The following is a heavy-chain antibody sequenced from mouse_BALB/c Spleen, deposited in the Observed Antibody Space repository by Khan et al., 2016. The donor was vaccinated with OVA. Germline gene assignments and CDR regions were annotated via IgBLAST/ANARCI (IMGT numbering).Heavy chain of an antibody. CDR2: ISSGGST. CDR1: GFTYSNYA. J-gene: IGHJ3*01. V-gene: IGHV5-6-5*01. Sequence: EVELVESGGGLVQPGGSLNLSCAASGFTYSNYAMSWVRQTPEKRLEWVASISSGGSTYYPDSVMGRFTISRDNSRTILPLHMISQRSEDTATYYCARDYGFAYWGQGTMVTVSA. D-gene: IGHD2-4*01. CDR3: ARDYGFAY.